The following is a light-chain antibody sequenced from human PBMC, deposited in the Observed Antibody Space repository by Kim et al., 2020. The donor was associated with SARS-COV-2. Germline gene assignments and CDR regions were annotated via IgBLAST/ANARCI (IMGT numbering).Light chain of an antibody. Sequence: EIVLTQSPGTLSLSPGERATLSCRASQSVTSSYLAWYQQKPGQPPRLLIYGASNRATGIPDSFSGSGSGTDFTLTISRLESEDLAVYYCQQYGTSLRTFGQGTKVEIK. CDR3: QQYGTSLRT. V-gene: IGKV3-20*01. CDR2: GAS. CDR1: QSVTSSY. J-gene: IGKJ1*01.